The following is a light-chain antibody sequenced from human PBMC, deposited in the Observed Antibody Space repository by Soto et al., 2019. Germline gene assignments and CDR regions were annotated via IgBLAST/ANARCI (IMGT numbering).Light chain of an antibody. J-gene: IGKJ5*01. Sequence: DIQMTQSPYSLSASVGDRVTITCQASQYISNYLYWYQQKQGKAPKLLIYEASNLETWVPSRFSGSGSGTEFNFTISSMQPADIAKYYFQHYDKLRITFGQGTRLEIK. CDR2: EAS. CDR3: QHYDKLRIT. V-gene: IGKV1-33*01. CDR1: QYISNY.